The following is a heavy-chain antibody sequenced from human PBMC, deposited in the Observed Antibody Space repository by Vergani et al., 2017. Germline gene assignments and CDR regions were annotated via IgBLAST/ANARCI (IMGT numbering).Heavy chain of an antibody. D-gene: IGHD1-7*01. CDR3: ARDAPELELQEDYYDYGMDV. V-gene: IGHV1-69*02. J-gene: IGHJ6*02. Sequence: QVQLVQSGAEVKKPGSSVKVSCKASGGTFSSYTISWVRQAPGQGLEWMGRIIPILGIANYAQKFQGRVTITADKSTSTAYMELSSLRSEDTAVYYCARDAPELELQEDYYDYGMDVWGQGTTVTVSS. CDR2: IIPILGIA. CDR1: GGTFSSYT.